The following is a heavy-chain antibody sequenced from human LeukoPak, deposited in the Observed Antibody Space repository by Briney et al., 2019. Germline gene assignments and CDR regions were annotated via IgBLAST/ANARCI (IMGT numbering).Heavy chain of an antibody. CDR2: IYYSGSS. V-gene: IGHV4-59*01. Sequence: KASETMSLTCAVSGGSISSYYWSWIRQPPGKGLEWVGYIYYSGSSNYNPSHKSRVPISVDTSKNQFPLKLSSVTAADTAVYYCARLHFYDILTGYPNRFDPWGQGTLVTVSS. J-gene: IGHJ5*02. CDR3: ARLHFYDILTGYPNRFDP. CDR1: GGSISSYY. D-gene: IGHD3-9*01.